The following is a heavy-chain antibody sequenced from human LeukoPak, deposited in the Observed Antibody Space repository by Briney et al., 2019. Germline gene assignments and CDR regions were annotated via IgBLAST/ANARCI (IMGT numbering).Heavy chain of an antibody. CDR1: GFNFNRDW. D-gene: IGHD3-22*01. Sequence: PGGSLRLSCAASGFNFNRDWMIWVRQAPGKGLEWVANIKQDGSLKYYVDSVKGRFTISRDNAKNSLYLQMNSLRAEDTAVYYCTGDESPSDSSGYYDAFDIWGQGTMVTVSS. V-gene: IGHV3-7*01. CDR2: IKQDGSLK. J-gene: IGHJ3*02. CDR3: TGDESPSDSSGYYDAFDI.